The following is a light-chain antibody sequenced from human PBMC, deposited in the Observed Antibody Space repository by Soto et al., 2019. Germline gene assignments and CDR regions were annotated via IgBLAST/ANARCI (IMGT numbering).Light chain of an antibody. Sequence: EIVMTQSPATLSVSPGERATLSCRASQSISSDLSWYQQRPGQPPRLLIYGAATRATGVPDRFTGSGSGSDFTLTISVLQSEDFAVYCCQQGHNWPLTFGQGTRLEI. J-gene: IGKJ2*01. V-gene: IGKV3-15*01. CDR3: QQGHNWPLT. CDR2: GAA. CDR1: QSISSD.